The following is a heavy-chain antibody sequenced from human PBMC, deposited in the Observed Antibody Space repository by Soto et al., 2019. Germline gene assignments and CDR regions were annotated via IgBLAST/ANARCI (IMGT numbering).Heavy chain of an antibody. CDR2: INPNSGGT. D-gene: IGHD1-26*01. CDR3: ARYSGGYSDAFDI. V-gene: IGHV1-2*02. J-gene: IGHJ3*02. CDR1: GYTFTGYY. Sequence: ASVKVSCKASGYTFTGYYMHWVRQAPGQGLEWMGWINPNSGGTNYAQKFQGRVTMTRDTSISTAYMELSRLRSDDTAVYYCARYSGGYSDAFDIWGQGTMVTVSS.